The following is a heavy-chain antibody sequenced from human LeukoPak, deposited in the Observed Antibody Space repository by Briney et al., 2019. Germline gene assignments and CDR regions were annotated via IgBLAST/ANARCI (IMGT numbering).Heavy chain of an antibody. J-gene: IGHJ2*01. Sequence: SESLTLTCTASGYSISNYYWNWIRQPPGKGLEWIGCINHSGSTYYCPHLKSRVTIAVDTSRNQMSLKLTSVTAADTAIYYCARHTFHGQAVIVVVPTPDWYFDVWGRGTLVAASS. V-gene: IGHV4-59*08. D-gene: IGHD3-22*01. CDR1: GYSISNYY. CDR2: INHSGST. CDR3: ARHTFHGQAVIVVVPTPDWYFDV.